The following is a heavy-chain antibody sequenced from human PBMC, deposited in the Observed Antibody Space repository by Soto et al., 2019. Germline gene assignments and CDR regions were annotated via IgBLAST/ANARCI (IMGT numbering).Heavy chain of an antibody. CDR1: GYTFTSYY. J-gene: IGHJ3*02. V-gene: IGHV1-46*03. Sequence: QVQLVQSGAEVKKPGASVKVSCKASGYTFTSYYMHWVRQAPGQGLEWMGIINPSGGSTSYAQKCQGRVTMTRDTSTSTVYMELSSLRSEDTAVYYCARGLGYCSGGSCYSARTDAFDIWGQGTMVTVSS. CDR3: ARGLGYCSGGSCYSARTDAFDI. D-gene: IGHD2-15*01. CDR2: INPSGGST.